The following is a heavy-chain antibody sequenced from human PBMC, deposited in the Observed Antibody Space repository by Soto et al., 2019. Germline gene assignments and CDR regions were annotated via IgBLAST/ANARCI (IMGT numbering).Heavy chain of an antibody. J-gene: IGHJ6*02. D-gene: IGHD1-26*01. CDR2: IYSGGST. V-gene: IGHV3-66*01. CDR1: GFTVSSDY. CDR3: ARDPGDRNGMIV. Sequence: EVQVVESGGGLVHPGGSLRLSCAASGFTVSSDYMNWVRQAPGKGLEWVSVIYSGGSTYYADSVKGRFTTSRDNSKNTLYLQTNSLRAEDTAVYYCARDPGDRNGMIVGGQGTTVTVSS.